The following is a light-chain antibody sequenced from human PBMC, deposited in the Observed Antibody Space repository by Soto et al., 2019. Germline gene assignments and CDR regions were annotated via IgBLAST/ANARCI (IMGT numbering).Light chain of an antibody. CDR2: WAS. CDR3: QQYYSSLPT. J-gene: IGKJ2*01. CDR1: QSVLYTSNNKNY. Sequence: DIVLTQSPDSLAVSLGERATINCKSSQSVLYTSNNKNYLAWYQQKPGQSPKLLIYWASTRESGVPDRFNGSGSGTDFTLTISSLQAEDVAVYYCQQYYSSLPTFGQGTKLEIK. V-gene: IGKV4-1*01.